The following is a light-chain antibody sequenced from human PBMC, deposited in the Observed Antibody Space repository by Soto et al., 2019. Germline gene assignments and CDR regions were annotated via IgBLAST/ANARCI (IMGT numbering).Light chain of an antibody. J-gene: IGLJ1*01. V-gene: IGLV2-14*01. CDR3: SSYTSSSTLYV. Sequence: QSALTKPASVSGSPGQSITISCTGTSSDVGGYNYVSWYQQHPGKAPKLMIYDVSNRPSGVSNRFSGSKSGNTASLTISGLQAEDEADYYCSSYTSSSTLYVFGTWTKRTVL. CDR1: SSDVGGYNY. CDR2: DVS.